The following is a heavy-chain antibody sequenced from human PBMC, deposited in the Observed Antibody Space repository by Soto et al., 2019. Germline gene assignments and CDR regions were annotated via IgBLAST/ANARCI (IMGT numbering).Heavy chain of an antibody. Sequence: SETLSLTCTGSGGSISSGYWSWIRQPPGKGLEWIGYIYYSGSINYNPSLKSRVIISVDTSKNQFSLSLNSVTAADTAVYYCARAYYDASGYGLDPWGQGTQVT. CDR2: IYYSGSI. CDR3: ARAYYDASGYGLDP. CDR1: GGSISSGY. J-gene: IGHJ5*02. D-gene: IGHD3-22*01. V-gene: IGHV4-59*01.